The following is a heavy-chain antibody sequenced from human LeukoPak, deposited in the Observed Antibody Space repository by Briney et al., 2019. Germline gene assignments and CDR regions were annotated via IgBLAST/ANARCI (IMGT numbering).Heavy chain of an antibody. CDR2: MNSDASST. CDR1: GLTFTNYW. J-gene: IGHJ4*02. D-gene: IGHD4-23*01. CDR3: ARGPDYGGPL. Sequence: PGGSLRLSCVASGLTFTNYWMHWVHQAPGKGLVWVARMNSDASSTSYADSVKGRFSISRDNAKKTLYLQMNSLRAEDTAVYYCARGPDYGGPLRGQGTLVTVSP. V-gene: IGHV3-74*01.